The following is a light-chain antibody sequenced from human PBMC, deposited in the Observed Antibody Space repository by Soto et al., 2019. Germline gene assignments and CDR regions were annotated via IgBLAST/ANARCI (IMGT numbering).Light chain of an antibody. J-gene: IGKJ1*01. CDR1: QSISSY. V-gene: IGKV1-5*01. Sequence: DIQMTQSPSSLSAFVGDRVTITCGASQSISSYLNWYQQKPGKAPNLLIYATSSLESGVPSRFSGSGSGTEFTLTISSLQPDDFATYYCQQYNSYPWTFGQGTKVDIK. CDR3: QQYNSYPWT. CDR2: ATS.